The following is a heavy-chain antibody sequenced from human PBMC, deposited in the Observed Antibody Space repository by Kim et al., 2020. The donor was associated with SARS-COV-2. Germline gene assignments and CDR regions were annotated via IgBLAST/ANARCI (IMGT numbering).Heavy chain of an antibody. CDR1: GGSVSSASYY. CDR3: ARRLGTGWYYFDY. J-gene: IGHJ4*02. D-gene: IGHD6-19*01. V-gene: IGHV4-61*01. CDR2: IYYSGNT. Sequence: SETLSLTCTVSGGSVSSASYYWSWIRQPPGKGLEWIGYIYYSGNTKYNPSLKSRASISLDTSRNQFSLKVNSVTAADTAVYYCARRLGTGWYYFDYWGQGTLVTVSS.